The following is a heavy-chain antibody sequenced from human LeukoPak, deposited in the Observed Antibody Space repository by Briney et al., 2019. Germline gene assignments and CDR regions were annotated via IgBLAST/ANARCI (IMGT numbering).Heavy chain of an antibody. CDR1: GGSFSGYY. CDR2: INHSGST. CDR3: ARGPPLIKAFDI. J-gene: IGHJ3*02. Sequence: PSETLSLTCAVYGGSFSGYYWSWIRQPPGKGLEWIGEINHSGSTNYNPSLKSRVTISVDTSKNQFSLKLSSVTAADTAVYYCARGPPLIKAFDIWAQGTMVTVPS. V-gene: IGHV4-34*01.